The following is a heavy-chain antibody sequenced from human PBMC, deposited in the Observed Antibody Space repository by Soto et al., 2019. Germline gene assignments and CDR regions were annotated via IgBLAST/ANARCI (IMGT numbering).Heavy chain of an antibody. V-gene: IGHV1-2*04. D-gene: IGHD6-13*01. Sequence: GASVKVSCKASGYTFTGYYMHWVRQAPGQGLEWMGWINPNSGGTNYAQKFQGWVTMTRDTSISTAYMELSRLRSDDTAVYYCATRELRGYSSSWHTGYYYYMDVWGKGTTVTVSS. CDR1: GYTFTGYY. CDR2: INPNSGGT. J-gene: IGHJ6*03. CDR3: ATRELRGYSSSWHTGYYYYMDV.